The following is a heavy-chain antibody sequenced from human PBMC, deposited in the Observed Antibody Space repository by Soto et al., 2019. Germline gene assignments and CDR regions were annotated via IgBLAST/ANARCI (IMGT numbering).Heavy chain of an antibody. CDR3: ARDDIYTNDPDFAY. J-gene: IGHJ4*02. CDR1: GYTFTSYG. CDR2: ISAYNGNT. D-gene: IGHD3-9*01. V-gene: IGHV1-18*01. Sequence: GASVKVSCKASGYTFTSYGISWVRQAPGQGLEWMGWISAYNGNTNYAQKLQGRVTMTTDTSTSTAYMELRSLRSDDTAVYYCARDDIYTNDPDFAYRRQRTLVTSPQ.